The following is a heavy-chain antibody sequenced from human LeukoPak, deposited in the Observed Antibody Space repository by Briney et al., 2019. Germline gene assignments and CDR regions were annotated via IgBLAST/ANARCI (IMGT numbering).Heavy chain of an antibody. CDR1: GGSISTYY. J-gene: IGHJ4*02. D-gene: IGHD3-9*01. Sequence: SGTLSLTCTVSGGSISTYYWSWIRRPPGKGLEWIGYIYYSGSTNYNPPLKSRVTISVDTSKNQFSLKLSSVTAADTAVYYCARTDDILTGYGHLGYWGQGTLVTVSS. CDR3: ARTDDILTGYGHLGY. CDR2: IYYSGST. V-gene: IGHV4-59*01.